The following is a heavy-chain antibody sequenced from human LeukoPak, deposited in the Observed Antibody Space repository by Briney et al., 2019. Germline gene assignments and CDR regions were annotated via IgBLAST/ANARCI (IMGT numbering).Heavy chain of an antibody. J-gene: IGHJ4*02. V-gene: IGHV1-58*01. CDR2: IVVGSGNT. D-gene: IGHD3-9*01. CDR1: GFTFTSSA. CDR3: AAIPLPDSRYFDWLTFDY. Sequence: ASVKVSCKASGFTFTSSAVQWVRQALGQRLDGIGWIVVGSGNTNYAQKFQERVTITRDMSTSTAYMELSSLRSEDTAVYYCAAIPLPDSRYFDWLTFDYWGQGTLVTVSS.